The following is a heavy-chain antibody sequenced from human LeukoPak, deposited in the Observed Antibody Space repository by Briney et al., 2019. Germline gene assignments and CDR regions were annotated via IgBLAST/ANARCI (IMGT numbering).Heavy chain of an antibody. CDR2: IYDGGSA. D-gene: IGHD6-13*01. CDR1: GFTVSSKY. CDR3: AREASYSSSWWYFDH. V-gene: IGHV3-66*01. Sequence: PGGSLRLSCAASGFTVSSKYISWVRQAPGKGLEWVSVIYDGGSADYADSVKGRFTISRDNSKRKVYLQMNSLRVEDTAVYYCAREASYSSSWWYFDHWGQGTLVTVSS. J-gene: IGHJ4*02.